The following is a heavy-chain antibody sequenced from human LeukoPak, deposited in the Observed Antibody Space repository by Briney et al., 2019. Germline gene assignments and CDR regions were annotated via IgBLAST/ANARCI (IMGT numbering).Heavy chain of an antibody. D-gene: IGHD3-22*01. V-gene: IGHV3-15*01. J-gene: IGHJ4*02. Sequence: PGGSLRLSCAASGFTFTNAWMYWVRQAPGKGLEWFGRFKSTTDGVTTDYAAPVKGRFTISRDDSKNTLYLQMNSLKTEDPAVYDCTTQGSGYYSFDCWGQGTLVTVSS. CDR3: TTQGSGYYSFDC. CDR2: FKSTTDGVTT. CDR1: GFTFTNAW.